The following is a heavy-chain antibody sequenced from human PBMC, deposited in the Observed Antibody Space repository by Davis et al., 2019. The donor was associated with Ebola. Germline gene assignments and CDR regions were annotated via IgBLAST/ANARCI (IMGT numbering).Heavy chain of an antibody. CDR1: GGSVSSGSYY. CDR2: IYYSGST. CDR3: ARALYYYDSSGYYSY. J-gene: IGHJ4*02. Sequence: MPSETLSLTCTVSGGSVSSGSYYWSWIRQPPGKGLEWIGYIYYSGSTNYNPSLKSRVTISVDTSKNQFSLKLSSVTAADTAVYYCARALYYYDSSGYYSYWGQGTLVTVSS. D-gene: IGHD3-22*01. V-gene: IGHV4-61*01.